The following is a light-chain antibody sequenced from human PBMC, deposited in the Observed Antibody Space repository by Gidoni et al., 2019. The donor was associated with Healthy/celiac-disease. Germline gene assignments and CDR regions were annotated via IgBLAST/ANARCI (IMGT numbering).Light chain of an antibody. CDR1: QSVSSSY. V-gene: IGKV3-20*01. Sequence: EIVLTQSPGTLSLSPGERATLSCRASQSVSSSYLAWYQQKPGQAPRRLIYGASSRATGIPDRVSGSGSGTDFTLTISRLEPEDFAVYYCQQYGSSPRTFGGGTKVEIK. J-gene: IGKJ4*01. CDR2: GAS. CDR3: QQYGSSPRT.